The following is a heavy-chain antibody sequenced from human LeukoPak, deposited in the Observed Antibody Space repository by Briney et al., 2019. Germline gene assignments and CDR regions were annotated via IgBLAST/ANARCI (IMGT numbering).Heavy chain of an antibody. CDR3: ARTRTGAWDF. D-gene: IGHD7-27*01. CDR1: GFTFSSYA. J-gene: IGHJ4*02. V-gene: IGHV3-23*01. Sequence: GGSLRLSCAASGFTFSSYAMSWVRQAPGKGLEWVSTISGGGSTYYADPVKGRFIISRDISNNTLYLHMNSLRAEDTAVYFCARTRTGAWDFWGQGTLVTVSS. CDR2: ISGGGST.